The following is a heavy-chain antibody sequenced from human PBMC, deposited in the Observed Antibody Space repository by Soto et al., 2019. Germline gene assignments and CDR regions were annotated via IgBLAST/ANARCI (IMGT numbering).Heavy chain of an antibody. D-gene: IGHD3-22*01. CDR1: SVSNAW. V-gene: IGHV3-15*07. Sequence: SVSNAWMNWVRQAPGMGLEWVGRIKSKTDGGTTDYAAPVKGRFTISRDDSKNTLYLQMNSLKTEDTAVYYCTTEYYYDSSGYSIMDAFDIWGQGTMVTVSS. CDR3: TTEYYYDSSGYSIMDAFDI. J-gene: IGHJ3*02. CDR2: IKSKTDGGTT.